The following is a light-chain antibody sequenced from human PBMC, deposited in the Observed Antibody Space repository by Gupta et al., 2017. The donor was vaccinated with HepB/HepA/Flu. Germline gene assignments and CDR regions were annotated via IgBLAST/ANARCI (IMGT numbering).Light chain of an antibody. V-gene: IGKV3-20*01. CDR2: GAS. CDR3: QQYCSEPPYT. J-gene: IGKJ2*01. CDR1: QSVTSNN. Sequence: EIVLTQSPGTLSLSPGERASLSCRASQSVTSNNLAWYQQRPGQAPRLLIFGASSRATGITDRFSGSGYGKDVTLTISRREQEDFAGYYCQQYCSEPPYTFGQGTKLEIK.